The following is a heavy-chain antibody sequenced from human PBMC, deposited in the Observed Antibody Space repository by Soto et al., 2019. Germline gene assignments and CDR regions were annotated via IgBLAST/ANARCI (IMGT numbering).Heavy chain of an antibody. CDR3: ATDEASSGRFDY. CDR1: GGSISSGAYY. V-gene: IGHV4-31*03. J-gene: IGHJ4*02. Sequence: SETLSMTCTVSGGSISSGAYYLSWIRQHPGKGLEWIGYIYYSGSTYYNPSLKSRVTISVDTSKNQFSLKLSSVTAADTAVYYSATDEASSGRFDYWGQGTMVTVSP. CDR2: IYYSGST. D-gene: IGHD6-19*01.